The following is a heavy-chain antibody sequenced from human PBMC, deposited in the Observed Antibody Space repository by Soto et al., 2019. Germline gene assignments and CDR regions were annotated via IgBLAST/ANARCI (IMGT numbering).Heavy chain of an antibody. Sequence: GGSLRLSCVVSGFTFNNYGINWVRQAPGKGLEWVSYISSSGSTIYYADSVKGRFTISRDNAKNSLYLQMNSLRAEDTAVYYCARGLFVAIIGWGQGTLVTVSS. CDR1: GFTFNNYG. CDR2: ISSSGSTI. J-gene: IGHJ4*02. D-gene: IGHD3-10*02. CDR3: ARGLFVAIIG. V-gene: IGHV3-48*04.